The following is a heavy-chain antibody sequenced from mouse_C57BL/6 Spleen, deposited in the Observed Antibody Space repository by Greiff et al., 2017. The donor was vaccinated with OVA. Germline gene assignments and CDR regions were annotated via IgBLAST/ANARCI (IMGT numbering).Heavy chain of an antibody. CDR1: GYAFSSSW. J-gene: IGHJ1*03. Sequence: QVQLQQSGPELVKPGASVKISCKASGYAFSSSWMNWVKQRPGKGLEWIGRIYPGDGDTNYNGKFKGKATLTADKSSSTAYMQLSSLTSEDSAVYFCARGRGLGNYEYFDVWGTGTTVTVSS. D-gene: IGHD2-1*01. V-gene: IGHV1-82*01. CDR2: IYPGDGDT. CDR3: ARGRGLGNYEYFDV.